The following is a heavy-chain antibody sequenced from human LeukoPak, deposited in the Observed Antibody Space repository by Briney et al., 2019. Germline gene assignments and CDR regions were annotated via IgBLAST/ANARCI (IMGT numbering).Heavy chain of an antibody. V-gene: IGHV3-21*01. D-gene: IGHD2-8*01. CDR2: ISSSSGYI. CDR3: ARGEKYCTNGVCHFYFDY. Sequence: PGGSLRLSCAASGFTFSNFWMHWVRQAPGKGLEWVSSISSSSGYIYYADSVRGRFTISRDNAKNSLSLQMNSLRAEDTAVYYCARGEKYCTNGVCHFYFDYWGQGTLVTVSS. CDR1: GFTFSNFW. J-gene: IGHJ4*02.